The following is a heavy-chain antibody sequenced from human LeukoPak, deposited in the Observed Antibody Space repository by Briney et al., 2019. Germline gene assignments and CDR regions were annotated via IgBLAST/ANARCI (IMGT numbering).Heavy chain of an antibody. CDR2: IYYSGST. J-gene: IGHJ6*02. CDR1: GGSISSSSYY. V-gene: IGHV4-39*01. D-gene: IGHD6-6*01. CDR3: ASRIAARPQPYYYYYYGMDV. Sequence: SQTLSLTCAVSGGSISSSSYYWGWIRQPPGKGLEWTGSIYYSGSTYYNPSLKSRVTISVDTSKNQFSLKLSSVTAADTAVYYCASRIAARPQPYYYYYYGMDVWGQGTTVTVSS.